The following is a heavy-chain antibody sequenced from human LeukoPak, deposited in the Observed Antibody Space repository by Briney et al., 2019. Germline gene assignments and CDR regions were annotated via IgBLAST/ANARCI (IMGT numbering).Heavy chain of an antibody. J-gene: IGHJ3*01. CDR2: ISGDGGVT. CDR1: GLTFGTYS. Sequence: GGSLRLSCVASGLTFGTYSMTWVRQAPGKGLEWVSSISGDGGVTEYADSVKGRFISSRDNSKNTLYLQMNSLGAEDTAVYYCAHCSGGYCITSAFDFWGQGTLVTVSS. V-gene: IGHV3-23*01. D-gene: IGHD2-15*01. CDR3: AHCSGGYCITSAFDF.